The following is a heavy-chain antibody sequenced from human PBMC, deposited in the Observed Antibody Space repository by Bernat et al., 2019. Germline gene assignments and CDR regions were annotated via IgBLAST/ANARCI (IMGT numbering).Heavy chain of an antibody. CDR1: GGTFSSYT. CDR3: ARGDYGGNSGYFDY. J-gene: IGHJ4*02. D-gene: IGHD4-17*01. V-gene: IGHV1-69*02. Sequence: QVQLVQSGAEVKKPGSSVKVSCKASGGTFSSYTISWVRQAPGQGLEWMGRISPILGIANYAQKCQGRVTITADKSTSTAYMELRSLRSEDTAVYYCARGDYGGNSGYFDYWGQGTLVTVSS. CDR2: ISPILGIA.